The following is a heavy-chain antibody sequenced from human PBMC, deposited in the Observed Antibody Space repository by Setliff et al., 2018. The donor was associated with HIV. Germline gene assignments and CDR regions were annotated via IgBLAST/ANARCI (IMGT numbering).Heavy chain of an antibody. CDR1: EFTFGDYG. CDR2: IRSKTHGGRT. V-gene: IGHV3-49*04. CDR3: ARGQTSVTLQFDH. Sequence: GGSLRLSCTASEFTFGDYGVSWVRQAPGKGLEWVGFIRSKTHGGRTEYAASVKGRFTISRDDSRSIAFLQMNSLRAEDTAVYYCARGQTSVTLQFDHWGQGTLGTVSS. J-gene: IGHJ4*02. D-gene: IGHD4-17*01.